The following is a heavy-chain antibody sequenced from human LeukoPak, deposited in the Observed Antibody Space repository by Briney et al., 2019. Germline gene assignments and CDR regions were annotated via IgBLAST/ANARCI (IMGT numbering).Heavy chain of an antibody. CDR2: IWYDGSNK. V-gene: IGHV3-33*01. CDR3: ARDQERGYSFSFA. CDR1: GFTFSSYG. Sequence: GGSLRLSCVASGFTFSSYGMHWVRQAPGKGLEWVALIWYDGSNKYYADSVKGRFTVSRDNSKNTLYLQMNSLRAEDTAVYYCARDQERGYSFSFAWGQGTLVTVSS. J-gene: IGHJ4*02. D-gene: IGHD1-1*01.